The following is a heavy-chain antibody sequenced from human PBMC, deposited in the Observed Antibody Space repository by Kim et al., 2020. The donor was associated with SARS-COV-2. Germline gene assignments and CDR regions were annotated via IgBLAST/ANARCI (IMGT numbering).Heavy chain of an antibody. CDR3: AARWGQLAAGLAVADYFFDY. CDR2: IVVGSGNT. Sequence: SVKVSCKASGFTFTSSAVQWVRQARGQRLEWIGWIVVGSGNTNYAQKFQERVTITRDMSTSTAYMELSSLRSEDTAVYYCAARWGQLAAGLAVADYFFDYWGQGALVTVSS. CDR1: GFTFTSSA. D-gene: IGHD6-19*01. V-gene: IGHV1-58*01. J-gene: IGHJ4*02.